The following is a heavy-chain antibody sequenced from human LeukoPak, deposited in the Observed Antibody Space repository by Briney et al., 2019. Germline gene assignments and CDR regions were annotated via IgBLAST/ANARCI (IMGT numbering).Heavy chain of an antibody. Sequence: GTSLRLSCAASGFTFRKSGMHWVRQAPGKGLEWVALIWHDGSQQYYGDSVKGRFTISRDNSKNTLYLQMNSLRADDTALYYCAKGLLLWFGEPGGFDYWGQGTLVTVSS. V-gene: IGHV3-33*06. J-gene: IGHJ4*02. CDR2: IWHDGSQQ. D-gene: IGHD3-10*01. CDR1: GFTFRKSG. CDR3: AKGLLLWFGEPGGFDY.